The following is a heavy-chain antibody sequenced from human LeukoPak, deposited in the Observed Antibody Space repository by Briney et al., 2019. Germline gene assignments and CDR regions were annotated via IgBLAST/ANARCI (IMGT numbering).Heavy chain of an antibody. CDR3: ARDHMVRGVDYYYGMDV. J-gene: IGHJ6*02. CDR1: GFTFSSYS. CDR2: ISSSSSYL. Sequence: PGGSLRLSCAASGFTFSSYSMNWVRQAPGKGLEWVSSISSSSSYLYYADSVKGRFTISRDNAKNSLYLQMNSLRAEDTAVYYCARDHMVRGVDYYYGMDVWGQGTTVTVSS. D-gene: IGHD3-10*01. V-gene: IGHV3-21*01.